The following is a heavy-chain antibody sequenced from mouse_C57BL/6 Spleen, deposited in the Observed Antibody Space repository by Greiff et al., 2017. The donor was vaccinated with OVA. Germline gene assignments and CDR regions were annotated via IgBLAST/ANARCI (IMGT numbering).Heavy chain of an antibody. V-gene: IGHV5-16*01. CDR1: GFTFSDYY. Sequence: EVKLVESEGGLVQPGSSMKLSCTASGFTFSDYYMAWVRQVPEKGLEWVGNINYDGSSTYYLDSLKSRFIISRDNAKNTLYLQMSSLKSEDTATYYCARRSYYGSGAMDYWGQGTSDTVSS. CDR3: ARRSYYGSGAMDY. J-gene: IGHJ4*01. CDR2: INYDGSST. D-gene: IGHD1-1*01.